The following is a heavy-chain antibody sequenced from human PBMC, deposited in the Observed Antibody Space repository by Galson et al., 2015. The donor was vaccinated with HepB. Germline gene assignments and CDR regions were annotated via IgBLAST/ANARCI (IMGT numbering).Heavy chain of an antibody. D-gene: IGHD5-12*01. CDR1: GFTFSSYA. CDR3: ARDRGYQPYYFDY. V-gene: IGHV3-30*04. J-gene: IGHJ4*02. Sequence: SLRLSCAASGFTFSSYAMHWVRQAPGKGLEWVAVISYDGSNKYYADSVKGRFTISRDNSKNTLYLQMNSLRAEDTAVYYCARDRGYQPYYFDYWGQGTLVTASS. CDR2: ISYDGSNK.